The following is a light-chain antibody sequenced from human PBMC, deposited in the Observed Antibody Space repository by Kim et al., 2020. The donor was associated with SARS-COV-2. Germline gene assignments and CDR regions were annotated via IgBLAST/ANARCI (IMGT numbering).Light chain of an antibody. Sequence: SYELTQPPSVSVPPGQTATIICSGDKLGDKFVSWYQQRPAQSPVLVIHEDNKRPSGIPERFSGSNSGNTATLTVSGTQTLDEAVYYCQAWDRSAMVFGGGTQLTVL. CDR3: QAWDRSAMV. V-gene: IGLV3-1*01. J-gene: IGLJ3*02. CDR1: KLGDKF. CDR2: EDN.